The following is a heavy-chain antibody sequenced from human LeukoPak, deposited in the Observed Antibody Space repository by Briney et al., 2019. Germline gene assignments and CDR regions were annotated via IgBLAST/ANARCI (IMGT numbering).Heavy chain of an antibody. J-gene: IGHJ4*02. V-gene: IGHV3-23*01. CDR2: ISGSGGST. Sequence: HAGGSLRLSCAASGFTFSGYAMSWVRQAPGKGLEWVSAISGSGGSTYYADSVKGRFTISRDNSKNTLYLQMNSLRAEDTAVYYCAKGGRAAAGTWLDYWGQGTLVTVSS. D-gene: IGHD6-13*01. CDR3: AKGGRAAAGTWLDY. CDR1: GFTFSGYA.